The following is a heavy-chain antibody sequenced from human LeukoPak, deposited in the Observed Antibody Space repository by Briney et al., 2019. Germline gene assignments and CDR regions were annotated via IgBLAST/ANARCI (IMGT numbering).Heavy chain of an antibody. Sequence: GASVKVSCKASGGTFSSYAISWVRQAPGQGLEWMGGIIPIFGTANYAQKFQGRVTITADESTSTAYMELSSLRSEDTAVYYCARVLIFGVALNGGNWFDPWGQGTLVTVSS. D-gene: IGHD3-3*01. CDR2: IIPIFGTA. J-gene: IGHJ5*02. V-gene: IGHV1-69*13. CDR1: GGTFSSYA. CDR3: ARVLIFGVALNGGNWFDP.